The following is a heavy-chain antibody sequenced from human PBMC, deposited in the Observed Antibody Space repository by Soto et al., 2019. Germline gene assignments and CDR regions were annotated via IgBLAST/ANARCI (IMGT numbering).Heavy chain of an antibody. CDR1: GFTFSSYA. J-gene: IGHJ4*01. CDR2: ISGSGGST. CDR3: AKTTSSGYLVY. D-gene: IGHD3-22*01. V-gene: IGHV3-23*01. Sequence: EVQLLESGGGLVQPGGSLRLSCAASGFTFSSYAMSWVRQAPGKGLEWVSAISGSGGSTYYADSVTGRFTISRDNSKNTLYLQMNSLIAEDTAVYYCAKTTSSGYLVYWGHGHLVTVSS.